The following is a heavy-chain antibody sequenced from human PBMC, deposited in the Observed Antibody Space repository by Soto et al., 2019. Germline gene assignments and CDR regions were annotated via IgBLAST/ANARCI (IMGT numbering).Heavy chain of an antibody. CDR3: ARLVQLLQGRWFDP. V-gene: IGHV4-30-4*01. D-gene: IGHD2-15*01. CDR2: IYYSGST. CDR1: GGSISSGDYY. Sequence: PSETLSLTCTVSGGSISSGDYYWSWIRQPPGKGLEWIGYIYYSGSTYYKPSLKSRVTISVDTSKNQFSLKLSSVTAADTAVYYCARLVQLLQGRWFDPWGQGTLVTVSS. J-gene: IGHJ5*02.